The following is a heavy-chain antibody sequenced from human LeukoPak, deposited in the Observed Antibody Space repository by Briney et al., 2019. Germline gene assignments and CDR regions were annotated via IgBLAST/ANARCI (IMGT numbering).Heavy chain of an antibody. CDR2: ISSNGDNT. Sequence: GGSLRLSCSVSGFTFSTYVMHWVRQAPGKGLEYVSAISSNGDNTYYADSVKGRFTISRDNSKNTLYLQMSSLRADDMAVYYCVRGTGYWGQGTRVTVSS. J-gene: IGHJ4*02. V-gene: IGHV3-64D*06. CDR1: GFTFSTYV. CDR3: VRGTGY.